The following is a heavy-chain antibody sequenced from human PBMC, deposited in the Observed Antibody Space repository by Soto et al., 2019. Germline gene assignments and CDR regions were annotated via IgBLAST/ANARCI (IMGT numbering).Heavy chain of an antibody. CDR1: GGTFSSYT. CDR3: ARDRGGWNYDFTSPYYYMDV. Sequence: ASVKVSCKASGGTFSSYTISWVRQAPGQGLEWMGRIIPILGIANYAQKFQGRVTITADKSTSTAYMELSSLRSEDTAVYYCARDRGGWNYDFTSPYYYMDVWGKGTTVTVSS. D-gene: IGHD1-7*01. V-gene: IGHV1-69*04. CDR2: IIPILGIA. J-gene: IGHJ6*03.